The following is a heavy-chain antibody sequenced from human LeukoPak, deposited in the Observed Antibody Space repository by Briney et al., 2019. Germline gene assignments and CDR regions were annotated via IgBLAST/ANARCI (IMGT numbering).Heavy chain of an antibody. CDR1: GGSISSYY. Sequence: SETLSLTCTVSGGSISSYYWSWIRQPPGKGLEWIGYIYYSGSTNYNPSLKSRVTISVDTSKNQFSLKLSSVTAADTAVYYCARTYYDSSTSPYFDYWGQGTLVTVSP. D-gene: IGHD3-22*01. CDR3: ARTYYDSSTSPYFDY. V-gene: IGHV4-59*01. J-gene: IGHJ4*02. CDR2: IYYSGST.